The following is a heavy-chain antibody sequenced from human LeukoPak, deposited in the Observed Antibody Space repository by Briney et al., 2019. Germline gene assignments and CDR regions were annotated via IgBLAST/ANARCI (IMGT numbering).Heavy chain of an antibody. CDR1: GGSFSGYY. V-gene: IGHV4-34*01. J-gene: IGHJ6*03. Sequence: PSETLSLTCAVYGGSFSGYYWSWIRQPPGKGLEWIGEINHSGSTNYNPSLKSRVTISVDTSKNQFSLKLSSVTAADTAVYYCAGLWFGELAGYYYYYMDVWGKGTTVTISS. CDR3: AGLWFGELAGYYYYYMDV. CDR2: INHSGST. D-gene: IGHD3-10*01.